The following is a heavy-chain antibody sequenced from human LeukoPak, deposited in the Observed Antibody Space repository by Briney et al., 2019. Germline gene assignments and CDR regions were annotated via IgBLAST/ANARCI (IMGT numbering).Heavy chain of an antibody. CDR2: IIPILGIA. CDR3: ARALSTHYYDSSGYSN. D-gene: IGHD3-22*01. CDR1: GGTFISYT. Sequence: VASVKVSCKASGGTFISYTISWVRQAPGQGLEWMGRIIPILGIANYAQKFQGRVTITADKSTSTAYMELSSLRSEDTAVYYCARALSTHYYDSSGYSNWGQGTLVTVSS. V-gene: IGHV1-69*02. J-gene: IGHJ4*02.